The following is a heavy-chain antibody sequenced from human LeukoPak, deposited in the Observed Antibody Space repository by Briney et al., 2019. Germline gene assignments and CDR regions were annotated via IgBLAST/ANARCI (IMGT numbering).Heavy chain of an antibody. Sequence: GGSLRLSCAASGFTFYNYAMSWVRLAPGKGLEWVSAFSGSGGSTYYADSVKGRFTISRDNAKNTLYLQMNSLRAEDTAVYYCAKPYSSGSYGGDYFDYWGQGTLVTVSS. CDR3: AKPYSSGSYGGDYFDY. J-gene: IGHJ4*02. D-gene: IGHD6-19*01. CDR2: FSGSGGST. CDR1: GFTFYNYA. V-gene: IGHV3-23*01.